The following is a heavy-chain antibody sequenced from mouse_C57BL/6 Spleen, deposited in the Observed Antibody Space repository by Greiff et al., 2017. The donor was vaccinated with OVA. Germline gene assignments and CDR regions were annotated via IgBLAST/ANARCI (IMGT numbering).Heavy chain of an antibody. D-gene: IGHD2-4*01. CDR1: GFTFSSYA. J-gene: IGHJ2*01. CDR2: ISDGGSYT. Sequence: EVMLVESGGGLVKPGGSLKLSCAASGFTFSSYAMSWVRQTPGKSLEWVATISDGGSYTYYPDNVKGRSTISRDNAKNNLYLQMSNLKSEDTAMYYCERAATMITAYYFDYWGQGTTLTVSA. CDR3: ERAATMITAYYFDY. V-gene: IGHV5-4*03.